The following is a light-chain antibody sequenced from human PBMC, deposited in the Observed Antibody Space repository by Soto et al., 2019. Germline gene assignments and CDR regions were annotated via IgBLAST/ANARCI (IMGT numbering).Light chain of an antibody. CDR3: LQYNSYQYT. CDR2: KAS. Sequence: DIQMTQSPSTLSASVGDRVTITCRASQSISSWLAWYQQKPGKAPKLLIYKASSLEGGIPSRFSGSGSETEFTLTISSLQPEDFATYYCLQYNSYQYTFGQGTKLEIK. J-gene: IGKJ2*01. V-gene: IGKV1-5*03. CDR1: QSISSW.